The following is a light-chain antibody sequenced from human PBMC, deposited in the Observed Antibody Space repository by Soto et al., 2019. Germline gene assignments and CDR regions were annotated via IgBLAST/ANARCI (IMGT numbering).Light chain of an antibody. Sequence: EIVLTQSPGTLSLSPGERDTLSCRAIQSVSSSYLAWYQQKPGQAPRLLIYGTSSRATGIPDRFSGSGSGTDFTLTISRLEPEDFAVYYCQQYGSSSWTFGQGTKV. V-gene: IGKV3-20*01. CDR1: QSVSSSY. CDR3: QQYGSSSWT. J-gene: IGKJ1*01. CDR2: GTS.